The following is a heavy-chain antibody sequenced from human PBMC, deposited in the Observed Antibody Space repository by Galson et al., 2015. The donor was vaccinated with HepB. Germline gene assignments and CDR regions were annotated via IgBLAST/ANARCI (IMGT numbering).Heavy chain of an antibody. V-gene: IGHV3-30-3*01. CDR1: GFTVSSNY. D-gene: IGHD2-2*01. Sequence: SLRLSCAASGFTVSSNYMSWVRQAPGKGLEWVAVISYDGSNKYYADSVEGRFTISRDNSKNTLYLQMNSLRAEDTAVYYCARDLIMGFCSSTSCYGWGMDVWGQGTTVTVSS. CDR2: ISYDGSNK. J-gene: IGHJ6*02. CDR3: ARDLIMGFCSSTSCYGWGMDV.